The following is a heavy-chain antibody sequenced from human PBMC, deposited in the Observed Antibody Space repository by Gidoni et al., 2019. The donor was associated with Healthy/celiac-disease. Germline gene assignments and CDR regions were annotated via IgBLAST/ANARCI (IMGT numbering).Heavy chain of an antibody. CDR3: ARAGRELLSNGGY. J-gene: IGHJ4*02. V-gene: IGHV1-46*01. D-gene: IGHD1-26*01. Sequence: QVQLVQSGAEVETPGASVKVSCEASGYPFTSYYMHWVRQPPGQGLEWMGIINPSGGSTSYAQKFQGRVTMTRDTSTSTVYMELSSLRSEDTAVYYCARAGRELLSNGGYWGQGTLVTVSS. CDR2: INPSGGST. CDR1: GYPFTSYY.